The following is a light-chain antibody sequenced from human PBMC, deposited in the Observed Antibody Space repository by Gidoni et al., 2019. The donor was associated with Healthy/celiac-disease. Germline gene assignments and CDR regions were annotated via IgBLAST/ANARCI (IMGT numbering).Light chain of an antibody. V-gene: IGKV1-39*01. CDR2: AAS. Sequence: DIHMTQSPSSLSASVGDRVTITCRASQSISSYLNWYQQKPGKAPKLLIYAASSLQSGVPSRFSGSGSGTDFTLTISSLQPEDFATYYCQQSYSTLRTFXQXTKVEIK. CDR3: QQSYSTLRT. J-gene: IGKJ1*01. CDR1: QSISSY.